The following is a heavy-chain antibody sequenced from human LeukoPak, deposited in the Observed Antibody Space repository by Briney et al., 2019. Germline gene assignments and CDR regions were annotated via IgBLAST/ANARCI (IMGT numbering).Heavy chain of an antibody. CDR2: ISGSGGST. J-gene: IGHJ4*01. CDR3: AREGFYFFDF. CDR1: GFTFSSYA. Sequence: GGSLRLSCTASGFTFSSYAVSWVRQAPGKGLEWVSAISGSGGSTYYADSVRGRFTIFRDNAKDSVYLQMNSLRAEDSAIYYCAREGFYFFDFWGQGTLVTVSS. V-gene: IGHV3-23*01.